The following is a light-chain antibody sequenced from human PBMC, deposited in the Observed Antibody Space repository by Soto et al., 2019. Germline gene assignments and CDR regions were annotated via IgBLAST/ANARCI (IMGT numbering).Light chain of an antibody. Sequence: EIVMTQSPATLSVSPGERATLSCRASQTINYNLAWYQQRPGQPPTLLIYGAYTRATGIPDRFSGGGSGTEFTLAISSQQSEDFEVYYCQQYNTWPPLTFGGVTTVKIK. CDR3: QQYNTWPPLT. J-gene: IGKJ4*01. CDR2: GAY. CDR1: QTINYN. V-gene: IGKV3-15*01.